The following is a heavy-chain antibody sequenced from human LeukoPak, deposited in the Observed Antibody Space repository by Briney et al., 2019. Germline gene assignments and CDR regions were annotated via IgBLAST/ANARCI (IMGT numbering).Heavy chain of an antibody. J-gene: IGHJ3*02. CDR3: ARLFSDYYDAFDI. D-gene: IGHD5/OR15-5a*01. V-gene: IGHV3-23*01. Sequence: PGGSLRLSCAASGFTFNTYGMSWVRQAPGKGLEWVADINAPGGNTNYADSVKGRFTISRDNSKNTLYLQMNSLRAEDTAMYYCARLFSDYYDAFDIWGQGTMVTVSS. CDR1: GFTFNTYG. CDR2: INAPGGNT.